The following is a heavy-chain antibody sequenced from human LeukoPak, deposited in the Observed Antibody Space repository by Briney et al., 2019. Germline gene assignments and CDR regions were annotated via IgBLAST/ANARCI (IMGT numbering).Heavy chain of an antibody. Sequence: GGSLRLSCAASGFTLSDYYVHWIRQAPGKGLEWVSYISSSSSYTNYADSVQGRFTSSIDNAKNSLYLQMNSPPAEDTPVYFRASRRDGFTNLFEYPGQGALVTVSS. D-gene: IGHD5-24*01. CDR2: ISSSSSYT. CDR3: ASRRDGFTNLFEY. CDR1: GFTLSDYY. J-gene: IGHJ4*02. V-gene: IGHV3-11*03.